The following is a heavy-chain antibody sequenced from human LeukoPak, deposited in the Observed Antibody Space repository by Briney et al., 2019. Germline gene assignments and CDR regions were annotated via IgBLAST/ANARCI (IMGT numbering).Heavy chain of an antibody. D-gene: IGHD7-27*01. V-gene: IGHV3-21*01. CDR3: VRDGSSWGNFDY. J-gene: IGHJ4*02. Sequence: GGSLRLSCAASGFTFSGYSMNWVRQAPGKGLEWVSSISSSGDYIYYADSVKGRFTLSRDNAQNSLYLQMNSLRAEDTAVYYCVRDGSSWGNFDYWGQGTLVSVSS. CDR2: ISSSGDYI. CDR1: GFTFSGYS.